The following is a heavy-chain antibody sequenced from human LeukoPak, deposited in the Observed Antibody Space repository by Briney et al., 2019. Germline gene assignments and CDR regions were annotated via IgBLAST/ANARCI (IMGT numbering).Heavy chain of an antibody. J-gene: IGHJ4*02. Sequence: MSSETLSLTCAVYGGSFSGYYWSWIRQPPGKGLEWIGEINHSGSTNYNPSLKSRVTISVDTSKNQFSLKLSSVTAADTAVYYCARSGSSSWFDYWGQGTLVTVSS. CDR1: GGSFSGYY. D-gene: IGHD6-13*01. CDR2: INHSGST. V-gene: IGHV4-34*01. CDR3: ARSGSSSWFDY.